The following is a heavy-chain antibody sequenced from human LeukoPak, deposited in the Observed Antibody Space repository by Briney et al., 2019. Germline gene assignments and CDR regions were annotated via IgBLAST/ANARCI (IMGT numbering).Heavy chain of an antibody. CDR1: GYTLTELS. V-gene: IGHV1-24*01. D-gene: IGHD2-2*01. CDR3: ATCVRLSSTSCYPSS. Sequence: ASVKVSCKVSGYTLTELSMHWVRQAPGKGLEWMGGFDPEDGETIYAQKFQGRVTMTKDTSTDTAYMELSSLRSEDTAVYYCATCVRLSSTSCYPSSWGQGTLVTVSS. CDR2: FDPEDGET. J-gene: IGHJ5*02.